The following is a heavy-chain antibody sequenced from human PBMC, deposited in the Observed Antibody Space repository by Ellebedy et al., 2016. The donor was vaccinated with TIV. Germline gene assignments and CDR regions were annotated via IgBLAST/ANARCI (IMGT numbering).Heavy chain of an antibody. Sequence: AASVKVSCKASGYIFTGYYLHWVRQAPGQGLEWMGWINPNSGGTNYAQKFQGRVTMTRDTTINTAYMELNRLTSDDTAVFYCARVSYSGSYQYYFDDWGQGTLVTVSS. CDR1: GYIFTGYY. J-gene: IGHJ4*02. V-gene: IGHV1-2*02. CDR2: INPNSGGT. CDR3: ARVSYSGSYQYYFDD. D-gene: IGHD1-26*01.